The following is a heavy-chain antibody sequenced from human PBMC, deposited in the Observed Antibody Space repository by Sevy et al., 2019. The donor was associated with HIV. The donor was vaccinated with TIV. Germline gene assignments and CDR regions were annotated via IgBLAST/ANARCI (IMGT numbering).Heavy chain of an antibody. J-gene: IGHJ6*03. V-gene: IGHV3-20*04. Sequence: GGSLRLSCAASGFTFDDYDMSWVRQAPGKGLEWVSGINWNGGSKGYADSVKGRFTISRDNAKNSLYLQMNSLRAEDTALYYCARESPLYYYFYMDVWGKGTTVTVSS. CDR2: INWNGGSK. CDR1: GFTFDDYD. CDR3: ARESPLYYYFYMDV.